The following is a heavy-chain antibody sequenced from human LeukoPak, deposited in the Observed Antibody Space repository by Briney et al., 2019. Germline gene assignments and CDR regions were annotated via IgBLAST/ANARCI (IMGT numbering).Heavy chain of an antibody. J-gene: IGHJ4*02. CDR2: ISYDGSNK. Sequence: TGGSLRLSCAASGFTFSTYVMHWVRQAPGKGLEWVAVISYDGSNKYYADSVKGRFTISRDNSKNTLYLQMNSLRAEDTAVYYCARDKGAYGDFANYWGQGTLVIVSS. CDR3: ARDKGAYGDFANY. CDR1: GFTFSTYV. V-gene: IGHV3-30-3*01. D-gene: IGHD4-17*01.